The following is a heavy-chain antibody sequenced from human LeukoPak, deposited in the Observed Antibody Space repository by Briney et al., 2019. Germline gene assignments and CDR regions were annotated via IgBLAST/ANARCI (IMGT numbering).Heavy chain of an antibody. D-gene: IGHD5-18*01. V-gene: IGHV4-31*03. CDR2: IYYSGST. J-gene: IGHJ4*02. Sequence: SETLSLTCTVSGDSISSGGYYWSWSRQHPGKGLEWIGYIYYSGSTYYNPSLKSRVTISVDTSKNQFSLKLSSVTAADTAVYYCARGDTAIVTLPLAYWGQGTLVTVSS. CDR3: ARGDTAIVTLPLAY. CDR1: GDSISSGGYY.